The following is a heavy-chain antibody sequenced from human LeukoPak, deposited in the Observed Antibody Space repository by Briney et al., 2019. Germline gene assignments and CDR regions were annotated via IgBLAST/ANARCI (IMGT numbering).Heavy chain of an antibody. CDR2: IKQDGSEK. CDR1: GFTFSSYW. Sequence: GGSLRLSCAASGFTFSSYWMSWVRQAPGKGLEWVANIKQDGSEKYYVDSVKGRFTISRDNAKNSLYLQMNGLRAEDTAVYYCARDGPYYDFWSGYYSYYFDYWGQGTLVTVSS. CDR3: ARDGPYYDFWSGYYSYYFDY. J-gene: IGHJ4*02. V-gene: IGHV3-7*01. D-gene: IGHD3-3*01.